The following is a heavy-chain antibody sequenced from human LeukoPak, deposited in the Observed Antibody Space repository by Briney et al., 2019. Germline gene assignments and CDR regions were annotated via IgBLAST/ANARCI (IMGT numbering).Heavy chain of an antibody. D-gene: IGHD5-12*01. CDR2: IKQDGSEK. CDR3: ASPVGGGYSGYDWALDY. J-gene: IGHJ4*02. Sequence: GGSLRLSCAASGFTFSSYWMSWVRQAPGKGLEWVANIKQDGSEKYYVDSVKGRFTISRDNAKNSLYLQMNSLRAEDTAVYYCASPVGGGYSGYDWALDYWGQGTLVTVSS. CDR1: GFTFSSYW. V-gene: IGHV3-7*01.